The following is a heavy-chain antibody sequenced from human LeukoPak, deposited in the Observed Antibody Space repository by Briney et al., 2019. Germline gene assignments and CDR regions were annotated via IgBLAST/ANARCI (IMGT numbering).Heavy chain of an antibody. CDR3: ARGGSGWYYYYYMDV. D-gene: IGHD6-19*01. CDR1: GGSISSYY. Sequence: PSETLSLTCTVSGGSISSYYWSWIRQPAGKGLEWIGRIYTSGSTNYNPSLKSRVTMSVDTSKNQLSLKLSSVTAADTAVYYCARGGSGWYYYYYMDVWGKGTTVTVSS. CDR2: IYTSGST. J-gene: IGHJ6*03. V-gene: IGHV4-4*07.